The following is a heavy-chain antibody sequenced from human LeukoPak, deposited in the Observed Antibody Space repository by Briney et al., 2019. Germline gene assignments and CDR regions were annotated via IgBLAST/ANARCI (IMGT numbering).Heavy chain of an antibody. CDR1: GGSISSGGYY. D-gene: IGHD6-13*01. CDR2: IYYSGST. V-gene: IGHV4-31*03. CDR3: AREIAAAGRNWFDP. Sequence: SQTLSLTCTVSGGSISSGGYYWSWIRQHPGKGLEWIGYIYYSGSTYYNPSLKSRVTISVDRSKNQFSLKLSSVTAADTAVYYCAREIAAAGRNWFDPWGQGTLVTVSS. J-gene: IGHJ5*02.